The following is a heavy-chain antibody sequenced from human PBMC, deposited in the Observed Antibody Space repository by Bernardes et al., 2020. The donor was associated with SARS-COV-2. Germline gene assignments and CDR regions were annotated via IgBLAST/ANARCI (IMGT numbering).Heavy chain of an antibody. CDR1: GYTFTSYA. V-gene: IGHV1-3*01. Sequence: ASVKVSCKASGYTFTSYAMHWVRQAPGQRLEWMGWINAGNGNTKYSQKFQGRVTITRDTSASTAYMELSSLRSEDTAVYYCARDDCSSTSCYSWGWHYGMDVWGQGTTVTVSS. CDR2: INAGNGNT. D-gene: IGHD2-2*01. J-gene: IGHJ6*02. CDR3: ARDDCSSTSCYSWGWHYGMDV.